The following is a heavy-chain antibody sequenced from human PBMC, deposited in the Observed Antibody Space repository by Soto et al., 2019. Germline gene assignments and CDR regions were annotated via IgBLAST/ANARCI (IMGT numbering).Heavy chain of an antibody. D-gene: IGHD6-19*01. CDR1: GGSITSYY. CDR2: FSYSGST. CDR3: ARASPGMAVSGTREFDFDY. J-gene: IGHJ4*02. V-gene: IGHV4-59*01. Sequence: QVQLQESGPGLVKPSETLSLTCTVSGGSITSYYWSWIRQPPRKGLEWIGYFSYSGSTKYNPSLKSRVSKSVDTSKNQFSLKLSSVTTADTAVYYCARASPGMAVSGTREFDFDYWGQGTLVTVSS.